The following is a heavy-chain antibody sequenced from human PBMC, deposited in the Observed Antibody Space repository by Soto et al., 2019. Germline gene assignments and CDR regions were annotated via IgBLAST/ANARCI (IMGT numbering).Heavy chain of an antibody. J-gene: IGHJ6*02. CDR1: GFTFSNYD. V-gene: IGHV3-21*01. D-gene: IGHD2-2*01. Sequence: PGGSLRLSCSASGFTFSNYDMVWVRQAPGKGLEWVSSISSSSGTIYYADSVKGRFTISRDNSKNTLYLQMNSLRAEDTAVYYCAKDLCSSTSCYPYYYGMDVWGQGTTVTVSS. CDR2: ISSSSGTI. CDR3: AKDLCSSTSCYPYYYGMDV.